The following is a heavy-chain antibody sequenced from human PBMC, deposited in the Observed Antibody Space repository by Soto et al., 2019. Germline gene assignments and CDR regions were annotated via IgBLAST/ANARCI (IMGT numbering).Heavy chain of an antibody. D-gene: IGHD7-27*01. CDR2: IDTSSSLI. CDR1: GFNFRSYS. Sequence: EAQLVESGGGLVQPGGSLRLSCVASGFNFRSYSLSWVRPAPGKGLEWIAYIDTSSSLIYYADSVEGRFAISRDNAKNSLYLQVDSLRDEDTALYYCARDFLTGDAREAFDIWGQGTMVTVSS. V-gene: IGHV3-48*02. CDR3: ARDFLTGDAREAFDI. J-gene: IGHJ3*02.